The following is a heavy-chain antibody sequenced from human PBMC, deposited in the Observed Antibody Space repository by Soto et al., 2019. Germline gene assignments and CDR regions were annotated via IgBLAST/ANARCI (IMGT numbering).Heavy chain of an antibody. CDR3: ARTVAGYYYYYYGMDV. CDR2: INPNSGGT. D-gene: IGHD6-19*01. CDR1: GYTFTGYY. J-gene: IGHJ6*02. Sequence: ASVKVSCKASGYTFTGYYMHWVRQAPGQGLEWMGWINPNSGGTNYAQKFQGWVTMTRDTSISTAYMELSRLRSDDTAVYYCARTVAGYYYYYYGMDVWGQGTTVTVYS. V-gene: IGHV1-2*04.